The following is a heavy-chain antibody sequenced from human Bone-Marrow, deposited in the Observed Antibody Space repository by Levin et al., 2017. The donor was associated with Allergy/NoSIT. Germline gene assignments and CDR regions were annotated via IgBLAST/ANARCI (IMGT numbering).Heavy chain of an antibody. Sequence: GGSLRLSCAASGFTFSNYWMQWVRQAPGKGLVWVSRIKTDGSDTTYADTVKGRFTISRDNAKSTLYLQMNSLRDEDTAVYYCARGGGGCSSTSCLYYYYGMDVWGQGTTVTVSS. CDR2: IKTDGSDT. J-gene: IGHJ6*02. CDR3: ARGGGGCSSTSCLYYYYGMDV. V-gene: IGHV3-74*01. CDR1: GFTFSNYW. D-gene: IGHD2-2*01.